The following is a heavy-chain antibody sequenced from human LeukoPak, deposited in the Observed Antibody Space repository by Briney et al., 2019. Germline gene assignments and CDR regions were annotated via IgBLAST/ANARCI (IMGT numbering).Heavy chain of an antibody. CDR3: ARDYLRSRITMIVVVITPTY. Sequence: GGSLRLSCATSGFTFSNYGMSWVCQAPGKGLEWVSAISGSGGSTYYADSVKGRFTISRDNSKNTLYLQMNSLRAEDTAVYYCARDYLRSRITMIVVVITPTYWGQGTLVTVSS. D-gene: IGHD3-22*01. J-gene: IGHJ4*02. CDR1: GFTFSNYG. V-gene: IGHV3-23*01. CDR2: ISGSGGST.